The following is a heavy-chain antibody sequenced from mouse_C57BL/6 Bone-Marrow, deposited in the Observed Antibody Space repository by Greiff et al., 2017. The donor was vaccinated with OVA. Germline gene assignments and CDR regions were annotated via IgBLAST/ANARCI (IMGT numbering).Heavy chain of an antibody. CDR2: IYPRSGNT. CDR3: ELTLTHYDYDPFAY. CDR1: GYSFTSYG. V-gene: IGHV1-81*01. Sequence: VQLVESGAELARPGASVKLSCKASGYSFTSYGISWVKQRTGQGLEWLGEIYPRSGNTYYNEKFKGKATLTADKSSSTAYMELRSLTSEDSAVYFGELTLTHYDYDPFAYWGQGTLVTVSA. D-gene: IGHD2-4*01. J-gene: IGHJ3*01.